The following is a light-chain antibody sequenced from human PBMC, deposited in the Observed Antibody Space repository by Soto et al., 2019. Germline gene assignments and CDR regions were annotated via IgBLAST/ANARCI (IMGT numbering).Light chain of an antibody. CDR2: EVS. V-gene: IGLV2-14*01. CDR3: NSHTSSNTRV. Sequence: QSVQTRPASWSGSPGQSITISCTGTSSDVGGYNHVSWYQHHPGKAPKLMIYEVSNRPSGVSNRFSGSKSGNTASLTISGLQADDEADYYCNSHTSSNTRVFGPGTKVTVL. J-gene: IGLJ1*01. CDR1: SSDVGGYNH.